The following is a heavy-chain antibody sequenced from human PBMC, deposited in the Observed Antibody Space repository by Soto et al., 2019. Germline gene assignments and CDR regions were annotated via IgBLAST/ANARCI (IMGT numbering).Heavy chain of an antibody. Sequence: QLQESGPGLVKPSETLSFICNVSGRSMISYYWSWLRQPAGKGLEWIGRVYTGGNTNYNPSLKSRVTMSVDTSKSQFSLKLTSVTAADTAVYYCAREGDDRHFFFDSWGQGTLVTVSS. CDR2: VYTGGNT. CDR1: GRSMISYY. D-gene: IGHD3-3*02. CDR3: AREGDDRHFFFDS. J-gene: IGHJ4*02. V-gene: IGHV4-4*07.